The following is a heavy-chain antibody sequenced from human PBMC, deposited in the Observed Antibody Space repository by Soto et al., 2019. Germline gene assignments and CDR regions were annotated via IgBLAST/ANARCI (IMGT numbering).Heavy chain of an antibody. CDR3: ARRYCSGTSCDSLDS. CDR1: GFTFSGYS. J-gene: IGHJ4*02. D-gene: IGHD2-15*01. V-gene: IGHV3-48*01. Sequence: GGSLRLSCAASGFTFSGYSMNWVRQAPGKGLDWVSYISGSSTTKYYADSVKGRFTISRDNAKNALYLQVDSLRADDTAVYYCARRYCSGTSCDSLDSWGQGVLVTVSS. CDR2: ISGSSTTK.